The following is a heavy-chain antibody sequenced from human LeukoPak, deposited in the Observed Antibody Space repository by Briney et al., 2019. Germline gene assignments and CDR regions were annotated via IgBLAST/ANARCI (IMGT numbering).Heavy chain of an antibody. D-gene: IGHD6-19*01. CDR3: AKVEGWQWLEY. CDR1: GFTFSSYA. J-gene: IGHJ4*02. Sequence: GGSLRLSCAASGFTFSSYAMSWVRQAPGKGLEWVSAISGSGGSTYYADSVKDRFTISRDNYKNKLYLQMNSLRAEDTAVYYCAKVEGWQWLEYWGQGTLVTVSS. V-gene: IGHV3-23*01. CDR2: ISGSGGST.